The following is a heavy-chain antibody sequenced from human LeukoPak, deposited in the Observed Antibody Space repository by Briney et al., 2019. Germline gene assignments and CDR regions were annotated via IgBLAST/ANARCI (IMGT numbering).Heavy chain of an antibody. CDR1: GFTFSSYA. J-gene: IGHJ3*02. D-gene: IGHD3-22*01. CDR2: ISYDGSNK. V-gene: IGHV3-30-3*01. CDR3: ARGGWYYDSSGYLTGNAFDI. Sequence: GRSLRLSCAASGFTFSSYAMHWVRQAPGKGLEWVAVISYDGSNKYYADSVKGRFTISRDNSKNTLYLQMNSLRAEDTAVYYCARGGWYYDSSGYLTGNAFDIWGQGTMVTVSS.